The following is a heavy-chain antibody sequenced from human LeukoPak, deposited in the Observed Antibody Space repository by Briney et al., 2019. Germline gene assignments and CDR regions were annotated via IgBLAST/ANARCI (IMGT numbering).Heavy chain of an antibody. V-gene: IGHV4-30-4*01. J-gene: IGHJ4*02. D-gene: IGHD1-14*01. Sequence: SQTLSLTCTVSGVSISSGDYYWSWLRQPPGKGLEWIGYIYYSGSTYYNPSLKSRVTISVDTYKNQFSLKLSSVTAADTAVYYCARVTRTWAPRFDYWGQGTLVTVSS. CDR2: IYYSGST. CDR1: GVSISSGDYY. CDR3: ARVTRTWAPRFDY.